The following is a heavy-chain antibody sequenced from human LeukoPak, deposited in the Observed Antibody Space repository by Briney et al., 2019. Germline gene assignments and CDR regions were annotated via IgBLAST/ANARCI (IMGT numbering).Heavy chain of an antibody. D-gene: IGHD3-3*01. CDR1: GDFISSYY. CDR2: IYYSGST. Sequence: SETLSLTCTVSGDFISSYYWTWIRQPPGKGLEWIGYIYYSGSTSYNPSLNSRVTISIDRSKNQFSLKLNSVTAADTAVYYCAGFFGGWYNSWGQGTLVTVSS. CDR3: AGFFGGWYNS. J-gene: IGHJ5*01. V-gene: IGHV4-59*01.